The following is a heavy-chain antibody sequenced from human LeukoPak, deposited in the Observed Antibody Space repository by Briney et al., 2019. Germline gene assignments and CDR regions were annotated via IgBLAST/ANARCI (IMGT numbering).Heavy chain of an antibody. CDR3: AREGYDSL. V-gene: IGHV4-61*09. Sequence: SETLSLTCTVSGGSISSGSYYWSWIRQPAGKGLEWIGHIYTSGSTNYNPSLKSRVTISVGTSKNQFSLKLTSVTAADTAVYYCAREGYDSLWGQGTLVTVSS. CDR1: GGSISSGSYY. CDR2: IYTSGST. D-gene: IGHD3-3*01. J-gene: IGHJ4*02.